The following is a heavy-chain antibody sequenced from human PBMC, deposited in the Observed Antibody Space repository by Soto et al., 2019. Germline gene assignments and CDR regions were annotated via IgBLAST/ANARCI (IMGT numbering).Heavy chain of an antibody. D-gene: IGHD2-15*01. J-gene: IGHJ6*02. Sequence: QVQLVESGGGVVQPGRSLRLSCAASGFTFSSYAMHWVRQAPGKGLEWVAVISYDGSNKYYADSVKGRFTISRDNSKNTLYLQMNSLRAEDTAVYYCGRPDIVVVVAANGMDVWGQGTTVTVSS. CDR1: GFTFSSYA. CDR2: ISYDGSNK. V-gene: IGHV3-30-3*01. CDR3: GRPDIVVVVAANGMDV.